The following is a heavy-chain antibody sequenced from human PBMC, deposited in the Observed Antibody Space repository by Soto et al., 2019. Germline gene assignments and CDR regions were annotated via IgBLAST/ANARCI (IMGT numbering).Heavy chain of an antibody. V-gene: IGHV4-30-4*01. CDR3: AREIYSGYVYWYFDL. CDR2: IYYSGST. J-gene: IGHJ2*01. CDR1: GGSISSGDYY. Sequence: KTSETLSLTCTVSGGSISSGDYYWSWIRRPPGKGLEWIGYIYYSGSTYYNPSLKSRVTISVDTSKNQFSLKLSSVTAADTAVYYCAREIYSGYVYWYFDLWGRGTLVTVSS. D-gene: IGHD5-12*01.